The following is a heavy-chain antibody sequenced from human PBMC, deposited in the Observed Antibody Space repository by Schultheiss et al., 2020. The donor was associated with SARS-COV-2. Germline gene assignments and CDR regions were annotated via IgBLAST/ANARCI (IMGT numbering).Heavy chain of an antibody. CDR2: ISYDGSNK. D-gene: IGHD3-3*01. Sequence: GESLKISCEASGFTFNDYGMHWVRQAPGKGLEWVAVISYDGSNKYYADSVKGRFTISRDNSKNTLYLQMNSLRAEDTAVYYCAKGELEYYDFWSGYYPHYYYYGMDVWGQGTTVTVSS. CDR1: GFTFNDYG. CDR3: AKGELEYYDFWSGYYPHYYYYGMDV. V-gene: IGHV3-30*18. J-gene: IGHJ6*02.